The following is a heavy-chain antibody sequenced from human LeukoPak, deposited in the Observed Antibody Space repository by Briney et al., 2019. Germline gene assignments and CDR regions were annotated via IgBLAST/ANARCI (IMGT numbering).Heavy chain of an antibody. CDR1: GFTFSSYA. CDR3: ARDLTVGATGH. Sequence: GGSLRLSCAASGFTFSSYAMHWVRQAPGKGLEWVAVISYDGSNKYYADSVKGRLTISRDNSKNTLYLQMNSLRAEDTAVYYCARDLTVGATGHWGQGTLVTVSS. D-gene: IGHD1-26*01. CDR2: ISYDGSNK. J-gene: IGHJ4*02. V-gene: IGHV3-30-3*01.